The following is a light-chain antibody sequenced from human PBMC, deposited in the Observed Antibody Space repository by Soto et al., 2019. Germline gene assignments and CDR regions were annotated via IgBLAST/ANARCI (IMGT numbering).Light chain of an antibody. CDR1: QSINAH. CDR3: QQYNTWLWT. V-gene: IGKV3-15*01. J-gene: IGKJ1*01. CDR2: GAS. Sequence: EVVMTQSPATLSVSPGERVTLSCRASQSINAHLAWYQQKPGQAPRLLIHGASTRATGIPARFSGSGFGTEFIXLIXSXPSEEFAGYYCQQYNTWLWTFGQGTKVEIQ.